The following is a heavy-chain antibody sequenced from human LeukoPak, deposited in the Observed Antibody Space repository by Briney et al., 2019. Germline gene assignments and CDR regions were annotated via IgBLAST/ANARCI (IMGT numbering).Heavy chain of an antibody. CDR1: GGSISSYC. CDR3: ARDRDGCNYIDS. V-gene: IGHV4-59*01. D-gene: IGHD5-24*01. J-gene: IGHJ4*02. CDR2: VCHTGIS. Sequence: SETLSLTCTVSGGSISSYCWSWIRQSPGTGLQWIGHVCHTGISNSNPSFKGRVTISVDMSKNQFSLRLSSVTAADTAVYYCARDRDGCNYIDSWSQPSLVTVSS.